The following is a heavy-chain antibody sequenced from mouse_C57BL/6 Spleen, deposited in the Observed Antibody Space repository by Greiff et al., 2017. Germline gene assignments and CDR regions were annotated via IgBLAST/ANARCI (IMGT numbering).Heavy chain of an antibody. J-gene: IGHJ2*01. CDR2: IDPSDSYT. CDR3: AAYCCGSTPHYFDY. V-gene: IGHV1-69*01. Sequence: QVQLQQPGAELVMPGASVKLSCKASGYTFTSYWMHWVKQRPGQGLEWIGEIDPSDSYTKYNQKFKGKSTLTVDKSSSTAYMQLSSLTSEDSAVYYCAAYCCGSTPHYFDYWGQGTTLTVSS. CDR1: GYTFTSYW. D-gene: IGHD1-1*01.